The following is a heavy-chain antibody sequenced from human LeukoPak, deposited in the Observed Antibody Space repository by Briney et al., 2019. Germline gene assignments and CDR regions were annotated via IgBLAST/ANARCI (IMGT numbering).Heavy chain of an antibody. J-gene: IGHJ5*02. CDR2: IYYSGST. CDR3: ASHLQRRWFDP. CDR1: GGSISSSSYY. D-gene: IGHD4-11*01. Sequence: SETLSLTCTVSGGSISSSSYYWGWIRQPPGKGLEWIGIIYYSGSTYYNPSLKSRVTISVDTSKNQFSLKLDSVTAADTAVYYCASHLQRRWFDPWGQGTLVTVSS. V-gene: IGHV4-39*07.